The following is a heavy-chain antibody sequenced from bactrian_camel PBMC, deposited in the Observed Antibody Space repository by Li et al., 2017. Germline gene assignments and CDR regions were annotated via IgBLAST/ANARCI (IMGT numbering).Heavy chain of an antibody. V-gene: IGHV3S31*01. J-gene: IGHJ6*01. CDR3: AEDPNMAPVTGNWCQDLQS. CDR2: INYGGDLT. Sequence: EVQLVESGGDLAQPGGSLRLSCAASGFSFKNYGMSWVRQAPGKGLEWVSGINYGGDLTYYAESVEGRFTISQDDARTTLYLQINDLKPEDSAMYYCAEDPNMAPVTGNWCQDLQSWGQGTQVTVS. D-gene: IGHD7*01. CDR1: GFSFKNYG.